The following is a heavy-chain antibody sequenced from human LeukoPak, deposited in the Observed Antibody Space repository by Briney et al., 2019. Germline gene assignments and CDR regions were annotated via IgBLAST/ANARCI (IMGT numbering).Heavy chain of an antibody. CDR2: IKTKTDGGTT. D-gene: IGHD6-19*01. Sequence: KPGGSLRLSCAASGFTFSNAWMNWGRQAPGMGLEWVGRIKTKTDGGTTDYAAPVNGRFTISRDDSKNTLYLQMNSLKTEDTAVYYCTTGQWLVLHYWGQGTLVTVSS. J-gene: IGHJ4*02. V-gene: IGHV3-15*01. CDR1: GFTFSNAW. CDR3: TTGQWLVLHY.